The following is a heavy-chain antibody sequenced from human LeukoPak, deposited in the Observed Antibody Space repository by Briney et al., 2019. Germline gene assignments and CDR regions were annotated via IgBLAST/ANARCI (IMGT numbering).Heavy chain of an antibody. J-gene: IGHJ4*02. CDR3: ARLTGGGSYWGYFDY. D-gene: IGHD1-26*01. Sequence: PSETLSLTCTVSGASIPSSYYWSWIRQPPGKGLECIWYISASGNTNYNPSLKSRVTISVDTSKSQFSLNLSSVTAADTAIYYCARLTGGGSYWGYFDYWGQGNLVTVSS. CDR2: ISASGNT. V-gene: IGHV4-4*09. CDR1: GASIPSSYY.